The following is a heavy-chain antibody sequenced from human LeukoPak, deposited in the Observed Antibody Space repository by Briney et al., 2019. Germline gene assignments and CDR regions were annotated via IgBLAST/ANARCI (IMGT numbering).Heavy chain of an antibody. Sequence: GGSLRLSCAASGFTVSSNYMNWVRQAPGKGLEWVSVIYSGGNTYYADSVKGRFTISRDNSKNTLYLQMNSLRTEDTAVYYCARGGGYCGGTSCSWGFFDYWGQGTLVTVSS. CDR1: GFTVSSNY. J-gene: IGHJ4*02. V-gene: IGHV3-53*01. CDR3: ARGGGYCGGTSCSWGFFDY. D-gene: IGHD2-2*01. CDR2: IYSGGNT.